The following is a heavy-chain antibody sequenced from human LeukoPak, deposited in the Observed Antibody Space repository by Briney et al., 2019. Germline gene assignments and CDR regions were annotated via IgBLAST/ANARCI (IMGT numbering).Heavy chain of an antibody. CDR2: IYYSGST. Sequence: SETLSLTCTVSGGSISSYYWSWIRQPPGRGLEWIGYIYYSGSTNYNPSLKSRVTISVDTSKNQFSLKLSSVTAADTAVYYCARANWNHDIDYWGHGTLVTVSS. V-gene: IGHV4-59*01. CDR1: GGSISSYY. CDR3: ARANWNHDIDY. J-gene: IGHJ4*01. D-gene: IGHD1-20*01.